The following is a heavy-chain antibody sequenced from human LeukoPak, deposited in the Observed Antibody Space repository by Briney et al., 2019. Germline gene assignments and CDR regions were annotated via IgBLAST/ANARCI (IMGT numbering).Heavy chain of an antibody. CDR1: GGSIRSYH. D-gene: IGHD5-24*01. CDR2: IYDSGRT. Sequence: SETLSLTCTVSGGSIRSYHWTWIRQPPGKGLEWIGYIYDSGRTSYNVSLKSRVTISEDTSKNQFSLKLGSVTTADTAVYFCARDGRDGYDPLDYWGQGTLVTVSS. V-gene: IGHV4-59*01. CDR3: ARDGRDGYDPLDY. J-gene: IGHJ4*02.